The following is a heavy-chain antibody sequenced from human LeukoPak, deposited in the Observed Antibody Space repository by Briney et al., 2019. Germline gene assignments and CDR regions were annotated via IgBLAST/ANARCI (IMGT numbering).Heavy chain of an antibody. D-gene: IGHD3-22*01. CDR1: GFTFSNYG. CDR2: LSYDGSNK. V-gene: IGHV3-30*18. Sequence: PGGSLRLSCAASGFTFSNYGMHWVRQAPGKGLEWVAVLSYDGSNKYYADSVKGRFTISRDNSKDTLYLQMNSLRAEDTAVYHCVKVRWYNDYSGDFDSWGQGTLVTVSS. CDR3: VKVRWYNDYSGDFDS. J-gene: IGHJ4*02.